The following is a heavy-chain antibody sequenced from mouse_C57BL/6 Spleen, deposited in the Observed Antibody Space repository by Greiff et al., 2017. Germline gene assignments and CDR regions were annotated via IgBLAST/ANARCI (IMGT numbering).Heavy chain of an antibody. CDR3: ARGIYYYGSSYVDYAMDY. CDR1: GYAFSSSW. J-gene: IGHJ4*01. D-gene: IGHD1-1*01. V-gene: IGHV1-82*01. CDR2: IYPGDGDT. Sequence: VKLVESGPELVKPGASVKISCKASGYAFSSSWMNWVKQRPGKGLEWIGRIYPGDGDTNYNGKFKGKATLTADKSSSTAYMQLSSLTSEDSAVYFCARGIYYYGSSYVDYAMDYWGQGTSVTVSS.